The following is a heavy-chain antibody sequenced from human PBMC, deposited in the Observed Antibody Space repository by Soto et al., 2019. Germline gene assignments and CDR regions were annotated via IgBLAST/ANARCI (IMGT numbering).Heavy chain of an antibody. CDR1: GDSITSICH. D-gene: IGHD3-3*01. J-gene: IGHJ4*02. Sequence: SETRSLTCAVSGDSITSICHWAWIRPPPGRGLEWVASIYDTGTTYYNPSLKSRVTISVETSKNQFSLNLRSVTAADSAVYYCARTENVGYYPHCGQGNLVTVSS. CDR2: IYDTGTT. CDR3: ARTENVGYYPH. V-gene: IGHV4-38-2*01.